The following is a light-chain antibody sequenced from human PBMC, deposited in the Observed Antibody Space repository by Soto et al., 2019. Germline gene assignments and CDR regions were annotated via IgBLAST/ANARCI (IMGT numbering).Light chain of an antibody. J-gene: IGKJ1*01. V-gene: IGKV3-20*01. Sequence: EIVMTQSQGTLPLSPGERATLSCRASQRVNYNALAWYQQKPGQAPRLLIYRASSRAAGIPDRFSGSGSRTDFALTSRRLEPEDFAVYYCQQYGSLPGTFGQGTKVEIK. CDR1: QRVNYNA. CDR3: QQYGSLPGT. CDR2: RAS.